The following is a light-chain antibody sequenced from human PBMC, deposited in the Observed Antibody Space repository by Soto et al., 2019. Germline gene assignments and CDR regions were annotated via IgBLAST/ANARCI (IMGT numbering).Light chain of an antibody. Sequence: QSALPQPASVSGSPGQSITISCPGTSSDVGSYNLVSWYQQHPGKAPKLMIYEGSKRPSGVSNRFSGSKSDNTASLTISGLQAEDEADYYCCSYAGSSTFSYVFGTGTKVTV. CDR1: SSDVGSYNL. CDR3: CSYAGSSTFSYV. J-gene: IGLJ1*01. V-gene: IGLV2-23*03. CDR2: EGS.